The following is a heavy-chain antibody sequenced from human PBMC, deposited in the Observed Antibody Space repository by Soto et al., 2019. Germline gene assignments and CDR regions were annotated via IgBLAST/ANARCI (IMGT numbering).Heavy chain of an antibody. CDR3: ARGNQLRYFDWSALFDY. V-gene: IGHV3-7*03. Sequence: GGSLRLSCAASGFTFSSYWMSWVRQAPGKGLEWVANIKQDGSEKYYVDSVKGRFTIPRDNAKNSLYLQMNSLRAEDTAVYYCARGNQLRYFDWSALFDYWGQGTLVTVSS. CDR2: IKQDGSEK. D-gene: IGHD3-9*01. J-gene: IGHJ4*02. CDR1: GFTFSSYW.